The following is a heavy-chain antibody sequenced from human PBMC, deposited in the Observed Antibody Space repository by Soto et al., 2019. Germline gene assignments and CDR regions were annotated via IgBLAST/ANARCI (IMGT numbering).Heavy chain of an antibody. CDR2: ITYDGRNT. CDR1: GFTFSNYA. V-gene: IGHV3-30-3*01. CDR3: AREERGYMVGY. D-gene: IGHD5-12*01. J-gene: IGHJ4*01. Sequence: QVQLVESGGGVVQPGRSLRLSCAASGFTFSNYAMHWVRQAQGKGLEWVALITYDGRNTYYADSVKGRFTISRDKSSNTLDLQMNSLSPEDTAMYFCAREERGYMVGYWGQGTLVSVSA.